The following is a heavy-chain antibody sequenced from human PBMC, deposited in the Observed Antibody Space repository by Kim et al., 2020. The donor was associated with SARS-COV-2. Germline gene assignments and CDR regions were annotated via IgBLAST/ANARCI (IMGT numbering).Heavy chain of an antibody. CDR1: GFTFDDYA. CDR2: ISWNSGSI. V-gene: IGHV3-9*01. CDR3: AKDIGTGTGLGYGMDG. Sequence: GGSLRLSCAASGFTFDDYAMHWVRQAPGKGLEWVSGISWNSGSIGYADSVKGRFTISRDNAKNSLYLQMNSLRAEDTALYYCAKDIGTGTGLGYGMDGWGQGTTVTFSS. D-gene: IGHD1-1*01. J-gene: IGHJ6*02.